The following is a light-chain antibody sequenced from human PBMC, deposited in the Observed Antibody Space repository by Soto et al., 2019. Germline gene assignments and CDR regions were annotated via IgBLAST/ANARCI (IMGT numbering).Light chain of an antibody. CDR3: QQRSNWPSIT. V-gene: IGKV3-11*01. J-gene: IGKJ5*01. Sequence: EIVLTQSPATLSLSPGERATLSCRASQSVSTYLAWYQQKPGQAPRLLISDASNRATGIPVRFSGSGSGTDFTLTISSLEAEDSAVYYCQQRSNWPSITFGQ. CDR2: DAS. CDR1: QSVSTY.